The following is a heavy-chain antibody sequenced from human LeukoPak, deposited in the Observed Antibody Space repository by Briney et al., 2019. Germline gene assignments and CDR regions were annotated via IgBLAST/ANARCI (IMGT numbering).Heavy chain of an antibody. Sequence: GGSLRLSRAASGFTFSSYAMHWVRQAPGKGLEWVAVISYDGSNKYYADSVKGRFTISRDNSKNTLYLQMNGLRAEDTAVYYCARGLGATQSHWGQGTLVTVSS. V-gene: IGHV3-30-3*01. CDR3: ARGLGATQSH. J-gene: IGHJ4*02. CDR1: GFTFSSYA. CDR2: ISYDGSNK. D-gene: IGHD1-26*01.